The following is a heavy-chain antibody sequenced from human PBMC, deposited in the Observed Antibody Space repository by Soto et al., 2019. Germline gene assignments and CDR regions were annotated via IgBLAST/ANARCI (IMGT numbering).Heavy chain of an antibody. CDR2: FDPEDGET. D-gene: IGHD5-18*01. CDR3: ATPRGYSYGWPKYYFDY. J-gene: IGHJ4*02. Sequence: ASVKVSCKVSGYTLTELSMHWVRQAPGKGLEWMGGFDPEDGETIYAQKFQGRVTMTEDTSTDTAYMELSSLRSEDTAVYYCATPRGYSYGWPKYYFDYWGQGTLVTVSS. V-gene: IGHV1-24*01. CDR1: GYTLTELS.